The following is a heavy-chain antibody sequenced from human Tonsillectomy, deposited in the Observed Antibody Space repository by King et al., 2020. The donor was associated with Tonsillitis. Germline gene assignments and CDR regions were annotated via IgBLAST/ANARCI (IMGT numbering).Heavy chain of an antibody. CDR2: ISAYNGNT. D-gene: IGHD5-24*01. CDR1: GYTFTSYG. CDR3: AGVVEGWLQSAISLFDY. J-gene: IGHJ4*02. Sequence: QLVPSGAEVKKPGASVKVSCKASGYTFTSYGISWVRQAPGQGLEWMGWISAYNGNTNYAQKRQGRVTMTTDTSTSTAYMELRSLRSDDTAVYYWAGVVEGWLQSAISLFDYWGQGTLVTVSS. V-gene: IGHV1-18*04.